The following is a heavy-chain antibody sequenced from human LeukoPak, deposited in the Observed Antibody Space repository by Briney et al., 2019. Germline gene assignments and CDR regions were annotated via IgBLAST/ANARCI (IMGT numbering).Heavy chain of an antibody. CDR2: IYTSGST. CDR1: GDSISSGSYY. D-gene: IGHD1-26*01. V-gene: IGHV4-61*02. J-gene: IGHJ5*02. CDR3: ARGGNYWPQWWFDP. Sequence: ASETLSLTCTVSGDSISSGSYYWSWIRQPAGKGLEWIGRIYTSGSTSYNPSLKSRVTMSLDASKNQFSLELNSVTPADTAVYYCARGGNYWPQWWFDPWGRGTLVSVSS.